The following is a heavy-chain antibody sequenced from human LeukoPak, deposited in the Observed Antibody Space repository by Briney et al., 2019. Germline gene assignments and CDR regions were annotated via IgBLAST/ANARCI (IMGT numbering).Heavy chain of an antibody. CDR2: ISGSNGNT. CDR1: GYTFTSYG. CDR3: ARYPLSYSSNWHYYFDY. J-gene: IGHJ4*02. Sequence: GASVKVSCKASGYTFTSYGVSWVRQAPGQALEWVGWISGSNGNTNNAQKVQGRVTMTTDTSTSTAYMELRSLRSDDTAVYYCARYPLSYSSNWHYYFDYWGQGTLLTVSS. V-gene: IGHV1-18*01. D-gene: IGHD6-13*01.